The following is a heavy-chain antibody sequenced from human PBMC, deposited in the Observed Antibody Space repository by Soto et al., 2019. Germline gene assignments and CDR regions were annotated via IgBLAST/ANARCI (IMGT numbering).Heavy chain of an antibody. CDR1: GYTFTGCY. CDR2: INPNSGGT. D-gene: IGHD3-22*01. CDR3: AKGYYDSSGYYFWNFDY. V-gene: IGHV1-2*02. J-gene: IGHJ4*02. Sequence: GASVKVSCKASGYTFTGCYMHWVRQAPGQGLEWMGWINPNSGGTNYAQKFQGRVTMTRDTSISTAYMELSRLRSDDTAVYYCAKGYYDSSGYYFWNFDYWGQGTLVTVSS.